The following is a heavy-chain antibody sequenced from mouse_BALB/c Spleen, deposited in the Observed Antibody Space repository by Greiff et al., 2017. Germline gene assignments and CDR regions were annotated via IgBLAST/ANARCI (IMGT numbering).Heavy chain of an antibody. CDR1: GYAFSSYW. J-gene: IGHJ2*01. Sequence: QVQLQQSGAELVRPGSSVKISCKASGYAFSSYWMNWVKQRPGQGLEWIGQIYPGDGDTNYNGKFKGKATLTADKSSSTAYMQLSSLTSEDSAVYFCARGSGRSYFDYWGQGTTLTVSS. CDR3: ARGSGRSYFDY. V-gene: IGHV1-80*01. CDR2: IYPGDGDT.